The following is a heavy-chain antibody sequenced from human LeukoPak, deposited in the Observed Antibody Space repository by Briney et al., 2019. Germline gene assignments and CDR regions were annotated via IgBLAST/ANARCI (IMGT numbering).Heavy chain of an antibody. CDR3: ARDSGSFYWHFDL. V-gene: IGHV3-48*04. Sequence: GGSLRLSCAASGFTFSSSAMSWVRQAPGKGLEWLSYITSSSNTIYYSDSVKGRFTISRDNAKNSLYLQMNSLRAEDTAVYYCARDSGSFYWHFDLWGRGTLVTVSS. D-gene: IGHD3-10*01. CDR1: GFTFSSSA. CDR2: ITSSSNTI. J-gene: IGHJ2*01.